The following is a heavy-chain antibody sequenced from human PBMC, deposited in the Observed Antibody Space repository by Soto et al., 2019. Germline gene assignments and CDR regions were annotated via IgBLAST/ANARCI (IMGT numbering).Heavy chain of an antibody. V-gene: IGHV3-23*01. CDR2: ISGSGGST. Sequence: EVQLLESGGGLIQPGGSLRLSCAASGFRFSDLAMNWVRQAPGRGLEWVSTISGSGGSTYYADSVKGRFTISRDNSKNTLYLQMNSLRAEDTAVYYCARDQRGWNAFDIWGQGTMVTVSS. J-gene: IGHJ3*02. CDR3: ARDQRGWNAFDI. CDR1: GFRFSDLA. D-gene: IGHD6-19*01.